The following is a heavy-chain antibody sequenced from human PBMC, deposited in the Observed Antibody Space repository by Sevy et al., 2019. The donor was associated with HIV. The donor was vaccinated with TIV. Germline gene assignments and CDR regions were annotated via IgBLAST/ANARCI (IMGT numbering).Heavy chain of an antibody. J-gene: IGHJ4*02. D-gene: IGHD6-13*01. CDR3: ARDPPRIYSSSWYLDY. CDR1: GFTFSDYY. Sequence: GGSLRLSCTASGFTFSDYYMNWIRQAPGKGLEWVSYISGSGTSRHYANFVKGRFTISRDNAKNSLYLEMTSLRVEDTAVYYCARDPPRIYSSSWYLDYWGQGILVTVSS. V-gene: IGHV3-11*01. CDR2: ISGSGTSR.